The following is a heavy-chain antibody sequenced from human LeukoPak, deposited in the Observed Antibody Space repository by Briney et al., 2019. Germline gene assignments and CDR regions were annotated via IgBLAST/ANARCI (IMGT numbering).Heavy chain of an antibody. V-gene: IGHV3-30*02. CDR1: GFTFSSYG. Sequence: GGSLRLSCAASGFTFSSYGMHWVRQAPGKGLEWVAFIRYDGSNKYYADSVKGRFTISRDNSKNTLYLQMNGLRAEDTAVYYCARKRGVNYYFDYWGQGTLVTVSS. D-gene: IGHD3-10*01. CDR2: IRYDGSNK. CDR3: ARKRGVNYYFDY. J-gene: IGHJ4*02.